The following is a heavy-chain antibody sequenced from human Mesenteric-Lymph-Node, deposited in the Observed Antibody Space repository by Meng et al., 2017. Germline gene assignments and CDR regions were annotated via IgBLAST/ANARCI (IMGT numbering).Heavy chain of an antibody. J-gene: IGHJ4*02. Sequence: GGSLRLSCAASGFTFSSYGMSWVRQAPGKGLEWVSGITGSGDSTRYADSVKGRFTISRDNSKNTLYLQMNSLRAEDTAVYYCARGPGSRGGFFDYWGQGTLVTVSS. CDR3: ARGPGSRGGFFDY. V-gene: IGHV3-23*01. D-gene: IGHD3-16*01. CDR2: ITGSGDST. CDR1: GFTFSSYG.